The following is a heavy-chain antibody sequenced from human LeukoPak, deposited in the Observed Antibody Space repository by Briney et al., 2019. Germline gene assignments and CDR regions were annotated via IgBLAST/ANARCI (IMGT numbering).Heavy chain of an antibody. CDR3: ARGVMSVIDFFDY. CDR1: GFTFSNYW. V-gene: IGHV3-7*01. CDR2: IKQDGSET. Sequence: PGGSLRLSCAASGFTFSNYWMTWVRQAPGKGLEWVANIKQDGSETYYVDSLKGRFTISRDNAKNSLFLQMNSLSAEDTALYYCARGVMSVIDFFDYWGQGTLVTVSS. D-gene: IGHD2-21*01. J-gene: IGHJ4*02.